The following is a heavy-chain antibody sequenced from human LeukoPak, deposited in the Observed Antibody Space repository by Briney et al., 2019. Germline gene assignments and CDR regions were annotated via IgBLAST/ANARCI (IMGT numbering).Heavy chain of an antibody. CDR3: GRVSYVPDDYACDI. CDR1: GGSISSYY. V-gene: IGHV4-59*01. D-gene: IGHD2-2*01. CDR2: IYYSGST. J-gene: IGHJ3*02. Sequence: PSETLSLTCTVSGGSISSYYWSWIRQPPGKGLEWIGYIYYSGSTNYNPSLKSRVTISVDTSKNQFSLKLSSVSAADTAVYYCGRVSYVPDDYACDIWGQGTIVTVSS.